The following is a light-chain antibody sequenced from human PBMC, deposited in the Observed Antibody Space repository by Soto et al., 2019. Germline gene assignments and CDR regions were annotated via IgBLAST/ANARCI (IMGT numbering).Light chain of an antibody. CDR3: QQYGTSPWT. CDR1: QSVSSSS. CDR2: GAS. V-gene: IGKV3-20*01. J-gene: IGKJ1*01. Sequence: EIVLTQSPGTLSLSPGERATLACRASQSVSSSSLAWYQQKPGQAPRLLIYGASSRVTGISDRFSGSGSGTDFTLIISRLEPEDFAVYYCQQYGTSPWTFGQGTEVEIK.